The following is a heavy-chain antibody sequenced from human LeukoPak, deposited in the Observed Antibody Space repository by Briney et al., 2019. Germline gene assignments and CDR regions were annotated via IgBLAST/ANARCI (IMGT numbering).Heavy chain of an antibody. J-gene: IGHJ4*02. D-gene: IGHD6-19*01. CDR1: GFTFSIYA. V-gene: IGHV3-23*01. CDR2: ISGSGGST. Sequence: GGSLRLSCAASGFTFSIYAMSWVRQAPGKGLQWVSGISGSGGSTYYADSVKGRFTISRDNSKNTLYLQMNSLRAEDTVVYYCAKPNSSGWLYYFDCWGQGTLVAVSS. CDR3: AKPNSSGWLYYFDC.